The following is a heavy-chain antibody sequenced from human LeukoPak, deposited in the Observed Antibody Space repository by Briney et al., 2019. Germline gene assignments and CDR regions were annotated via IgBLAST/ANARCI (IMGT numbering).Heavy chain of an antibody. V-gene: IGHV3-53*01. D-gene: IGHD3-3*01. J-gene: IGHJ4*02. CDR3: ARNWNY. CDR2: IYSGGST. CDR1: GFTFSSYG. Sequence: GGSLRLSCAASGFTFSSYGMNWVRQAPGKGLEWVSVIYSGGSTYYADSVKGRFTISRDNSKNTLYLQMNSLRAEDTAVYYCARNWNYWGQGTLVTVSS.